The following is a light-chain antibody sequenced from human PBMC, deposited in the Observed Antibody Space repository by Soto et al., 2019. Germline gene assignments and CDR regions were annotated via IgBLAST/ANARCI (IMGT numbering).Light chain of an antibody. V-gene: IGKV1-5*03. J-gene: IGKJ2*01. CDR3: QQYDSHPYT. CDR2: KAS. Sequence: DIQMTQSPSTLSASVGDRVTITCRASQSITSWLAWYQQRPGKAPKLLIYKASSLGSGVPSRFSGSGSGTEFTLTISSLQPDDFTTYYCQQYDSHPYTFGQGTKLEIK. CDR1: QSITSW.